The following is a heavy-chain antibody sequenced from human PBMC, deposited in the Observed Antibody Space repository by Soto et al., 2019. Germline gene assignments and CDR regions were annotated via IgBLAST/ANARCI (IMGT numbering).Heavy chain of an antibody. CDR2: ISYDGSNK. CDR1: GFTFSSYG. D-gene: IGHD3-22*01. J-gene: IGHJ3*02. CDR3: AKDLLVGYYYDSSGLAAFDI. Sequence: PGGSLRLSCAASGFTFSSYGMHWVRQAPGKGLEWVAVISYDGSNKYYADSVKGRFTISRDNSKNTLYLQMNSLRAEDTAVYYCAKDLLVGYYYDSSGLAAFDIWGQGTMVTVSS. V-gene: IGHV3-30*18.